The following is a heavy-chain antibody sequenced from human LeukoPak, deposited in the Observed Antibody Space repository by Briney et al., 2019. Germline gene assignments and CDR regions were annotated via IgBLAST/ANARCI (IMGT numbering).Heavy chain of an antibody. V-gene: IGHV4-30-4*01. CDR1: GGSISCGDYY. D-gene: IGHD2-2*01. CDR2: IYYSGST. Sequence: SQTLSLTCTVSGGSISCGDYYWSWIRQPPGKGLEWIGYIYYSGSTYYNPSLKSRVTISVDTSKNQFSLKLSSVTAADTAVYYCARAGGCSSTSCYAAPFDPWGQGTLVTVSS. J-gene: IGHJ5*02. CDR3: ARAGGCSSTSCYAAPFDP.